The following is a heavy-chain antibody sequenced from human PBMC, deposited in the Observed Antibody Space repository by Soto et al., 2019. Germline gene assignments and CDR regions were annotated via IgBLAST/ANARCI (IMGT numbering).Heavy chain of an antibody. CDR3: ARDAMRYCSGGSCYVLDP. Sequence: QVQLVQSGAEVKKPGSSVKVSCKASGGTFSSYAISWVRQAPGQGLERMGGITPIFGTANYAQKFQGRVTITADESTSTAYMELSSLRSEDTAVYYCARDAMRYCSGGSCYVLDPWGQGTLVTVSS. D-gene: IGHD2-15*01. V-gene: IGHV1-69*12. CDR1: GGTFSSYA. CDR2: ITPIFGTA. J-gene: IGHJ5*02.